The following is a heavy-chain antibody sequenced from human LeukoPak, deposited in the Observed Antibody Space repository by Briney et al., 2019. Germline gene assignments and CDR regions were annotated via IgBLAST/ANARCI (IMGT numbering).Heavy chain of an antibody. J-gene: IGHJ4*02. CDR1: GGSFSGYY. V-gene: IGHV4-34*01. Sequence: PSETLSLTCAVYGGSFSGYYWSWIRQPPGKGLEWIGEINHSGSTNYNPSLKSRVTISVDTSKNQFSLKLSSVTAADTAVCYCARGPDTAMVHDYWGQGTLVTVSS. CDR3: ARGPDTAMVHDY. CDR2: INHSGST. D-gene: IGHD5-18*01.